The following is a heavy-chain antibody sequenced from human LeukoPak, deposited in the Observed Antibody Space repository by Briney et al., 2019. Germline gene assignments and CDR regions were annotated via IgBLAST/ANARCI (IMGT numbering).Heavy chain of an antibody. J-gene: IGHJ4*02. V-gene: IGHV4-39*01. CDR1: XXSISSGNYH. Sequence: VSXXSISSGNYHWAWLRQPPGRGPEWIGSMFYSGITYYHPSLNSRVTISIATSKNPFSLRVTSVTAADTAVYYCARHPTRRDVYDHLVYWGQGTLVTVSS. CDR3: ARHPTRRDVYDHLVY. CDR2: MFYSGIT. D-gene: IGHD5/OR15-5a*01.